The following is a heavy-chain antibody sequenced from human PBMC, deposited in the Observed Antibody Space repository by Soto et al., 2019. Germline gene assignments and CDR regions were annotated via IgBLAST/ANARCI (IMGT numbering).Heavy chain of an antibody. CDR3: AKSFSSNWYDYFDY. CDR1: GFTFTSYA. CDR2: ISASGGAT. D-gene: IGHD6-13*01. Sequence: PGGSLRLSCVASGFTFTSYAMSWVRQAPGKGLEWVAAISASGGATIHADSVKGRLTISRDNSKNTLYLQMNSLRAEDTALYYCAKSFSSNWYDYFDYWGQGSLVTVSS. V-gene: IGHV3-23*01. J-gene: IGHJ4*02.